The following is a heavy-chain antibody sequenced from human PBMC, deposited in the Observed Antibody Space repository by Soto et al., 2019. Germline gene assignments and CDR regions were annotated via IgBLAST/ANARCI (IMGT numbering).Heavy chain of an antibody. J-gene: IGHJ6*02. D-gene: IGHD1-20*01. Sequence: GASVKVSCKTSGGTLSSYAISWVRQAPGQGLDWMGGITPLFGTPKYAQKFQGRVTITADESTSTAYMEISSLVSEDTAVYFCAREYNWNDVRYGMDVWGQGTTVTVSS. CDR2: ITPLFGTP. V-gene: IGHV1-69*13. CDR1: GGTLSSYA. CDR3: AREYNWNDVRYGMDV.